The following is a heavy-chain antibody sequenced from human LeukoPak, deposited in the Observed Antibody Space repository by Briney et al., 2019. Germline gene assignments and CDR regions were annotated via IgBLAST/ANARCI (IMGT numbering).Heavy chain of an antibody. Sequence: SETLSLTCTVSGASISSDYWNWIRQPPGKGLEWIGYIHYTGTTNYNPSLKSRVTISVDTSKNQFSLTLSSVTAADTAIYYCARGPGGTTGEAFDYWGQGTLVTVSS. J-gene: IGHJ4*02. D-gene: IGHD1-7*01. CDR2: IHYTGTT. CDR1: GASISSDY. V-gene: IGHV4-59*12. CDR3: ARGPGGTTGEAFDY.